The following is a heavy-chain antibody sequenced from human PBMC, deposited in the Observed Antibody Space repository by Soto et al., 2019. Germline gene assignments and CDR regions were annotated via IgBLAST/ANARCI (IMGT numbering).Heavy chain of an antibody. D-gene: IGHD5-12*01. J-gene: IGHJ4*02. CDR3: ARLYTGYEAFDY. Sequence: SETLSLTCSFSGGSINSGDYYWSWIRQSPGKGLEWIGYIYYSGSTYYNPSLKSRSTISIDTSKNQFFLDVDSVTAVDTAVYYCARLYTGYEAFDYWGQGTLVTVSS. V-gene: IGHV4-30-4*01. CDR1: GGSINSGDYY. CDR2: IYYSGST.